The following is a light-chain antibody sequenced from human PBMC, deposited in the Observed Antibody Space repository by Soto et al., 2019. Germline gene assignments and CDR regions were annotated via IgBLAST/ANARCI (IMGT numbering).Light chain of an antibody. J-gene: IGLJ3*02. Sequence: QSALTQPASVSGSPGQSITISCSGSSGDVGNYDLVSWYQQIPGKAPQLMIFEVSRRHSRVSYRFSGSKSGNTASLTISGLQAEDEGDFYCCSYAGNGAWVFVGGTKLTVL. CDR2: EVS. CDR3: CSYAGNGAWV. V-gene: IGLV2-23*02. CDR1: SGDVGNYDL.